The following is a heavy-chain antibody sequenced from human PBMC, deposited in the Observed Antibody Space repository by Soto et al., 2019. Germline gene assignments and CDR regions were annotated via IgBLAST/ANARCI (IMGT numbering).Heavy chain of an antibody. D-gene: IGHD5-12*01. J-gene: IGHJ6*02. CDR3: ARQRGYSGYDLFGDYYYYGMDV. Sequence: QLLESGPGLVKPSETLSLTCTVSGGSISSSSYYWGWIRQPPGKGLEWIGSIYYSGSTYYNPSLKSRVTISVDTSKNQFSLKLSSVTAADTAVYYCARQRGYSGYDLFGDYYYYGMDVWGQGTTVTVSS. V-gene: IGHV4-39*01. CDR2: IYYSGST. CDR1: GGSISSSSYY.